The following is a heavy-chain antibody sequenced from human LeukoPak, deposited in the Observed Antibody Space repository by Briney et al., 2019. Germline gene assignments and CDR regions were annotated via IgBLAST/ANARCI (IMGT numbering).Heavy chain of an antibody. CDR3: ATSGSSFDYYHYIDV. CDR2: MYTSGDT. V-gene: IGHV4-4*07. CDR1: GVSVIPYY. J-gene: IGHJ6*03. D-gene: IGHD3-10*01. Sequence: SETLSLTCTVSGVSVIPYYWGWIRQPAGEGPEWIGRMYTSGDTAYNPSLKSRVTMSIDTSKNQFSLKLSSVTAADTAVYYCATSGSSFDYYHYIDVWGKGTTVTVSS.